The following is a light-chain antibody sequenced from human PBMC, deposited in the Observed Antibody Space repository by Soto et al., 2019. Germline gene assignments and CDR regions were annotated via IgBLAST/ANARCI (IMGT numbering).Light chain of an antibody. CDR3: QVCDGSSEHVV. CDR1: NIGSKS. V-gene: IGLV3-21*02. CDR2: DDS. Sequence: SYELTQTPSVSVAPGQTAMITCAGNNIGSKSVHWYQQKPGQAPVLVVHDDSDRPSGIPERFSGSKSGDMATLTISRVEAGDEADYYCQVCDGSSEHVVFGGGTKLTVL. J-gene: IGLJ2*01.